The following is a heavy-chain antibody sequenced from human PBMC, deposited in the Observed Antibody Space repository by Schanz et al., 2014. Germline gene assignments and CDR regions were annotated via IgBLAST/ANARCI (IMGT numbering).Heavy chain of an antibody. CDR1: GVTFSSYA. Sequence: EVQLLESGGGFVQPGGSLRLSCVASGVTFSSYAMSWVRQASGKGLECVSAISGSGASTYYADSVKRRFTSSRDNSKNTLYLQMNSLRGEDTGMYYCARGDPVAGLDYWGRGTLVTVSS. V-gene: IGHV3-23*01. CDR3: ARGDPVAGLDY. CDR2: ISGSGAST. J-gene: IGHJ4*02.